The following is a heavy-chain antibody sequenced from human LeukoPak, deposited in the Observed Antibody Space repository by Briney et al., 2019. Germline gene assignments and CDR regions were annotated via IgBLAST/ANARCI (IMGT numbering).Heavy chain of an antibody. CDR1: GFTFSSYW. J-gene: IGHJ3*02. Sequence: PGGSLRLSCAASGFTFSSYWMSWVRQAPGKGLEWVASIKQDGSDKYHVDSVKGRITISRDNAKNSLYLQMNSLRAEDTAVYYCARGWSSAFDIWGQGTMVTVSS. CDR2: IKQDGSDK. V-gene: IGHV3-7*05. D-gene: IGHD6-13*01. CDR3: ARGWSSAFDI.